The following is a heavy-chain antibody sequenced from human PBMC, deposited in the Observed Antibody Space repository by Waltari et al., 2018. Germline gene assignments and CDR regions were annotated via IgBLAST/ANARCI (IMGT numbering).Heavy chain of an antibody. CDR3: ARGGSPFDY. V-gene: IGHV4-4*07. J-gene: IGHJ4*02. CDR2: IYTSGST. CDR1: GGSTSSSH. Sequence: QVQLQESGPGLVKPSETLSLTSPVTGGSTSSSHWSWSRQPAGKGLEWIGRIYTSGSTNYNPSLKSRVTMSVDTSKNQFSLKLSSVTAADTAVYYCARGGSPFDYWGQGTLVTVSS. D-gene: IGHD6-6*01.